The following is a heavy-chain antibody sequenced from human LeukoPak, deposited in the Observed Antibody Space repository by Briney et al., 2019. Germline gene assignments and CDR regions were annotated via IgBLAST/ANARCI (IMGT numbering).Heavy chain of an antibody. CDR1: GYSFSTYW. CDR2: IYPADSDT. V-gene: IGHV5-51*01. Sequence: GESLEISCKGSGYSFSTYWIGWVRQTPGKGLEWMAIIYPADSDTTYSPSFQGQVIISADKSISTAYLQWSSLKASDTAMYYCARLPTVTTEQFDYWGQGTLVTVSS. D-gene: IGHD4-17*01. J-gene: IGHJ4*02. CDR3: ARLPTVTTEQFDY.